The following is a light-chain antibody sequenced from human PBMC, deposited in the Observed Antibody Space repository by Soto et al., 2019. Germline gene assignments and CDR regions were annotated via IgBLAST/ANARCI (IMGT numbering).Light chain of an antibody. CDR2: DVN. CDR3: SSYTTSNTPLYV. Sequence: QYALTQPASASGSPGQSITISCTGTSSDVAAYNYVSWFQHHAGKAPKLMLYDVNNRPSGVSNRFSGSKSGNTASLTISGLQVEDEADYYCSSYTTSNTPLYVFGTGTKLTVL. CDR1: SSDVAAYNY. J-gene: IGLJ1*01. V-gene: IGLV2-14*03.